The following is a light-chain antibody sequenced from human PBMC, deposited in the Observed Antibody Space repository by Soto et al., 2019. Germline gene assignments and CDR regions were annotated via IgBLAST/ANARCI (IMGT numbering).Light chain of an antibody. CDR2: GAS. V-gene: IGKV1-17*01. CDR3: LQRYTSPWT. Sequence: LQSTQSPSSLSASVGDRSTTIGQASQGIRNDLGWYQQQPGKAPKRLIYGASRLQSGVPSRFSGSGSGTEFTLTITSLQPEDFATYYCLQRYTSPWTFGRGTKVDIK. J-gene: IGKJ1*01. CDR1: QGIRND.